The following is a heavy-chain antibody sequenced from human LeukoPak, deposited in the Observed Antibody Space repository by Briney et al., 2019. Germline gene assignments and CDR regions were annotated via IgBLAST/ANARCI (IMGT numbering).Heavy chain of an antibody. D-gene: IGHD1-26*01. J-gene: IGHJ6*03. V-gene: IGHV4-4*07. CDR3: ARDNQWEPTYYYYYMDV. CDR1: GGSLSSYY. CDR2: VYTSGSS. Sequence: PSQTLSLTCTVSGGSLSSYYWSWIRQPAGKGLEWIGRVYTSGSSTYNPSLRTRVTMSVDTSKNQFSLKLSSVTAADTAVYYCARDNQWEPTYYYYYMDVWGKGTTVTVSS.